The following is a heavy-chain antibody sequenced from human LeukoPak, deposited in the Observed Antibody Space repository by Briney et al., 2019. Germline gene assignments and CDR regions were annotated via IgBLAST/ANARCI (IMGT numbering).Heavy chain of an antibody. V-gene: IGHV3-23*01. CDR1: GFTFSSYA. CDR3: AKALYDSSGYLFDY. Sequence: GGSLRLSCATSGFTFSSYAMSWVRQAPGEGLEWVSAISGSGGSTYYADSVKGRFTISRDNSKNTLYLQMNSLRAEDTAVYYCAKALYDSSGYLFDYWGQGTLVTVSS. J-gene: IGHJ4*02. CDR2: ISGSGGST. D-gene: IGHD3-22*01.